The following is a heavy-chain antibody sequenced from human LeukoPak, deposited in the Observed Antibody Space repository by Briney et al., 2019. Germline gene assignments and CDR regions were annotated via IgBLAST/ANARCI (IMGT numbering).Heavy chain of an antibody. D-gene: IGHD5-18*01. CDR1: GGSISSYY. CDR3: ARLSYSYGYGWFDP. V-gene: IGHV4-59*08. CDR2: IYYSGST. J-gene: IGHJ5*02. Sequence: SETLSLTCTVSGGSISSYYWSWIRQPPGKGLEWIGYIYYSGSTNYNPSPKSRVTISVDTSKNQFSLKLSSVTAADTAVYYCARLSYSYGYGWFDPWGQGTLVTVPS.